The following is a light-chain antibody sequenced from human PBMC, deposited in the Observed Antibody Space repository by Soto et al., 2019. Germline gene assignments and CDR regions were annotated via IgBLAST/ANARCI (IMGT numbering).Light chain of an antibody. J-gene: IGLJ2*01. CDR1: SSNIGAGYD. V-gene: IGLV1-40*01. Sequence: QPVLTQPPSVSGAPGQRVTISCTGGSSNIGAGYDVHWYQQLPGTAPKLLIYGNSNRPSGVPDRFSGSKSGTSASLAITGLQAEDEADYYCQSYDSSLSGSYVVFGGGTKLTVL. CDR3: QSYDSSLSGSYVV. CDR2: GNS.